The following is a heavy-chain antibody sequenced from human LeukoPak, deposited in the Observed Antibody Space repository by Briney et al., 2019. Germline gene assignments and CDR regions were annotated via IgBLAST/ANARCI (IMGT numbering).Heavy chain of an antibody. CDR1: GGSISNYY. V-gene: IGHV4-59*01. CDR2: IYYSGST. Sequence: SETLSLTCTVSGGSISNYYWSWIRQPPGKGLEWIGYIYYSGSTNYNPSLKSRVTISVDTSKNQFSLKLSSVTAADTAVYYCARGEWDLLFDYWGQGTLVTVSS. J-gene: IGHJ4*02. CDR3: ARGEWDLLFDY. D-gene: IGHD1-26*01.